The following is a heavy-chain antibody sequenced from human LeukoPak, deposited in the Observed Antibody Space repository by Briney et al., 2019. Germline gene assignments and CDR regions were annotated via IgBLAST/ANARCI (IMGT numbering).Heavy chain of an antibody. V-gene: IGHV4-38-2*02. CDR2: IYHSGST. D-gene: IGHD3-10*01. CDR3: ARHSVTMVRDAFDI. CDR1: GYSISSGYY. Sequence: VKPSETLSLTCTVSGYSISSGYYWGWIRQPPGKGLEWIGSIYHSGSTYYNPSLKSRVTISVDTSKNQFSLKLSSVTAADTAVYYCARHSVTMVRDAFDIWGQGTMVTVSS. J-gene: IGHJ3*02.